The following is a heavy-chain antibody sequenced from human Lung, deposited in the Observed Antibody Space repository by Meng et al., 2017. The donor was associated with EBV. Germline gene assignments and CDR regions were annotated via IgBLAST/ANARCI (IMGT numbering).Heavy chain of an antibody. V-gene: IGHV3-73*02. J-gene: IGHJ4*02. CDR1: GFTFSASA. CDR2: IRSKANNYAT. Sequence: EVERVESGGGLVQPGGSLKLSCADSGFTFSASAMHWVRQASGKGLEWVGRIRSKANNYATAFGASVEGRFTISRDDSNNTAYLQMNSLKTEDTAVYYCTSRSFWGQGILVTVSS. CDR3: TSRSF.